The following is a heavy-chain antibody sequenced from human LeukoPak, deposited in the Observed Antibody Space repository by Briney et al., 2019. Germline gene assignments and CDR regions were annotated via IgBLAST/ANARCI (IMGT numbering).Heavy chain of an antibody. Sequence: GASVKVSCKASGYTFTKYDINWVRQATGQGLEWMGWMNPNSGNTGYAQKFQGRVTMTRNTSISTAYMELSSLRSEDTAVYYCARALPLSGRLDYWGQGTLVTVSS. D-gene: IGHD3-16*02. CDR3: ARALPLSGRLDY. CDR2: MNPNSGNT. CDR1: GYTFTKYD. J-gene: IGHJ4*02. V-gene: IGHV1-8*01.